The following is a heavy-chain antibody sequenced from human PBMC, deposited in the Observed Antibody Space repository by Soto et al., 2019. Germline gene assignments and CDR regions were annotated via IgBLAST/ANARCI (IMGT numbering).Heavy chain of an antibody. Sequence: SETLSLTCAVYGGSFSGYYWSWIRQPPGKGLEWIGEINHSGSTNYNPSLKSRVTISVDTSKNQFSLKLSSVTAADTAVYYCARLIAAAGIYYYYGMDVWGQGTTVT. CDR1: GGSFSGYY. CDR3: ARLIAAAGIYYYYGMDV. V-gene: IGHV4-34*01. J-gene: IGHJ6*02. CDR2: INHSGST. D-gene: IGHD6-13*01.